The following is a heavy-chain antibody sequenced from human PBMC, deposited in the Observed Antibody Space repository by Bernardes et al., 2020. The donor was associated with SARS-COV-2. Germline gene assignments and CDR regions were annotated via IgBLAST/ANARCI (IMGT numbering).Heavy chain of an antibody. J-gene: IGHJ4*02. D-gene: IGHD3-22*01. V-gene: IGHV4-59*12. CDR3: AGDSSGYYYPFDY. CDR2: IYYSGST. Sequence: AIPSLTPTVPCGSPSSYYWSWILPPPGKGLEWIGYIYYSGSTNYNPSLKSRVTISVDTSKNQFSLKLSSVTAADTAVYYCAGDSSGYYYPFDYWGQGTLVTVSS. CDR1: CGSPSSYY.